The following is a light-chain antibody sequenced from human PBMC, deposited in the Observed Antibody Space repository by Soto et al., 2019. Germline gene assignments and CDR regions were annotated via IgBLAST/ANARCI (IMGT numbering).Light chain of an antibody. CDR3: CSDSGTYTEVV. V-gene: IGLV2-11*01. CDR1: SNNY. CDR2: DVT. J-gene: IGLJ2*01. Sequence: QSALTQPRSVSGSPGQSVTISCTGISNNYVSWYQQHPGKVPKVIVYDVTLRPSGVSDRFSGSRSGNTASLAISGLRAEEEDDYYCCSDSGTYTEVVFGGGTKLTVL.